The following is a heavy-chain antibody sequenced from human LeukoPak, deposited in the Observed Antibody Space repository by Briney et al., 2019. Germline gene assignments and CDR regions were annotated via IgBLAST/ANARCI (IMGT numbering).Heavy chain of an antibody. J-gene: IGHJ5*02. D-gene: IGHD2-2*01. CDR1: GFTFSSYS. CDR3: AREVKDEYARET. V-gene: IGHV3-30*03. Sequence: PGRSLRLSCAASGFTFSSYSIHWVRQAPGKGLEWVAVISYDGSTKYYADSVKGRFTISRDNSKNTLYLQMNSLRAEDTAVYYCAREVKDEYARETWGQGTLVTVSS. CDR2: ISYDGSTK.